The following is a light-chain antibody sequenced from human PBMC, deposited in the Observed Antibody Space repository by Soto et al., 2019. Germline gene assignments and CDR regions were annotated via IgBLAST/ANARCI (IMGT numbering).Light chain of an antibody. CDR2: LAS. J-gene: IGKJ2*01. CDR1: QSVLFTAKNKNY. Sequence: DVVMTQSPDSLAVSLGERATINCKSSQSVLFTAKNKNYLAWFQQKPGQPPKLLIYLASTRESGVPDRFNGSGAGTDFTLTISNLQPEDVAVYYCHQYYSFPHSFGQGTRLEMK. CDR3: HQYYSFPHS. V-gene: IGKV4-1*01.